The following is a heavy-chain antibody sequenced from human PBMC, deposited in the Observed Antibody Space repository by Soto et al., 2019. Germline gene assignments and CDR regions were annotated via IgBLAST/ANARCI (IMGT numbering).Heavy chain of an antibody. J-gene: IGHJ6*02. D-gene: IGHD3-3*01. V-gene: IGHV4-31*03. CDR2: IYYSGST. Sequence: LSLTCTVSGGSISSGGYYWSWIRQHPGKGLEWIGYIYYSGSTYYNPSLKSRVTISVDTSKNQFSLKLSSVTAADTAVYYCARDRGSDDFWSGYPAAAPYYYYGMDVWGQGTTVTVSS. CDR1: GGSISSGGYY. CDR3: ARDRGSDDFWSGYPAAAPYYYYGMDV.